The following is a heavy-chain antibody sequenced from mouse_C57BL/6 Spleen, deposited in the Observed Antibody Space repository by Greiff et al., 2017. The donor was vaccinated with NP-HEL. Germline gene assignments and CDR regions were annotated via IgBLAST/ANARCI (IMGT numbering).Heavy chain of an antibody. D-gene: IGHD2-5*01. CDR1: GFTFSSYA. J-gene: IGHJ2*01. Sequence: DVKLVESGGGLVKPGGSLKLSCAASGFTFSSYAMSWVRQTPEKRLEWVATISDGGSYTYYPDNVKGRFTISRDNAKNNLYLQMSHLKSEDTAMYYCAREGPYYSNFYYFDYWGQGTTLTVSS. CDR3: AREGPYYSNFYYFDY. V-gene: IGHV5-4*01. CDR2: ISDGGSYT.